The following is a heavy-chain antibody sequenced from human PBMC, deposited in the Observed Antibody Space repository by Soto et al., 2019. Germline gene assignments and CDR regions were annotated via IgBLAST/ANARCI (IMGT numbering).Heavy chain of an antibody. CDR3: VSQRTTVLTQAYFDY. CDR1: GGSVTNSSYY. J-gene: IGHJ4*02. Sequence: PSGTLSLTCTVSGGSVTNSSYYWGWIRQSPGKGLEWIGSVYYRGRSYSKSSVKSRVTISVDTSKNQFSLNFNSVTASDTALYYCVSQRTTVLTQAYFDYWGPGALVTVSS. D-gene: IGHD4-17*01. V-gene: IGHV4-39*01. CDR2: VYYRGRS.